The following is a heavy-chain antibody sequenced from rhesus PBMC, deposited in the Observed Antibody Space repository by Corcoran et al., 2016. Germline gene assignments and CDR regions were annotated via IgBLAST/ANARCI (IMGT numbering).Heavy chain of an antibody. V-gene: IGHV4-65*01. D-gene: IGHD2-33*01. CDR3: AREAPANY. Sequence: QVQLQESGPGLVKPSETLSLTCAVSGGSVSSSNWWSWIRQPPGKGLEWIGSSSGSSGRTYYNPSLKSRVTISTDTSKNQFSLELSSVTAADTAVYYCAREAPANYWGQGVLVTVSS. J-gene: IGHJ4*01. CDR1: GGSVSSSNW. CDR2: SSGSSGRT.